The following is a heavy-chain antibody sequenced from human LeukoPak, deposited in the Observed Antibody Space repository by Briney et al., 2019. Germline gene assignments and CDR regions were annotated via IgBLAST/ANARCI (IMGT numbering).Heavy chain of an antibody. CDR2: ISYDGSNK. V-gene: IGHV3-30-3*01. J-gene: IGHJ4*02. CDR1: GFTFSSYA. D-gene: IGHD5-24*01. CDR3: AREGPGETYYFDY. Sequence: GGSLRLPCAASGFTFSSYAMHWVRQAPGKGLEWVAVISYDGSNKYYADSVKGRFTISRDNSKNTLYLQMNSLRAEDTAVYYCAREGPGETYYFDYWGQGTLVTVSS.